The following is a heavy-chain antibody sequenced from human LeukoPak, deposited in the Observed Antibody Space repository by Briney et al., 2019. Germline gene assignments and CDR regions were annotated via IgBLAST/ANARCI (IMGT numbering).Heavy chain of an antibody. D-gene: IGHD3-9*01. J-gene: IGHJ4*02. CDR1: GYTFTGYY. CDR2: INPNSGGT. V-gene: IGHV1-2*02. CDR3: ARVPVLRYFDWLLRRPDYFDY. Sequence: ASVTVSCKASGYTFTGYYMHWVRQAPGQGLEWMGWINPNSGGTNYAQKFQGRVTMTRDTSISTAYMELSRLRSDDTAVYYCARVPVLRYFDWLLRRPDYFDYWGQGTLVTVSS.